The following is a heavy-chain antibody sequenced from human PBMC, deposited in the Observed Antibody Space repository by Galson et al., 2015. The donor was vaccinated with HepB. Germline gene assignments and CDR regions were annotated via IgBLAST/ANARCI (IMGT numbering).Heavy chain of an antibody. Sequence: QSGAEVKKPGESLKISCKASGYNFTNYWIGWVRQMPGKGLEWMAIIDPHDSDIRYRPSFQGQVTISADKSISTAYLQWSSLEASDSAMYYCARPPMYCGGGCGDWFDPWGQGTLVIVSS. CDR2: IDPHDSDI. V-gene: IGHV5-51*01. D-gene: IGHD2-21*02. CDR1: GYNFTNYW. CDR3: ARPPMYCGGGCGDWFDP. J-gene: IGHJ5*02.